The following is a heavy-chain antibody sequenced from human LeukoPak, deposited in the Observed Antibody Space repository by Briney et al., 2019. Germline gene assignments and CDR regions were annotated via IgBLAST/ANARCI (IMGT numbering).Heavy chain of an antibody. CDR3: ATSSSWYFWFDP. V-gene: IGHV3-23*01. CDR1: GFTFSSYA. J-gene: IGHJ5*02. Sequence: GGSLRLSCAGSGFTFSSYAMSWVRQAPGKGLEWVSAISGSGGSTYYADSVKGRFTISRDNSKNTLYLQMNSLRAEDTAVYYCATSSSWYFWFDPWGQGTLVTVSS. D-gene: IGHD6-13*01. CDR2: ISGSGGST.